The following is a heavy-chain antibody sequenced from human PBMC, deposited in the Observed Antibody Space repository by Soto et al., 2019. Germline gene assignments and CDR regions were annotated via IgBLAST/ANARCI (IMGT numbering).Heavy chain of an antibody. V-gene: IGHV6-1*01. J-gene: IGHJ6*02. CDR3: ARATPHIPPVGPPRTPAYYYYGMDV. D-gene: IGHD2-21*01. CDR1: GDSVSSNSAA. Sequence: SQTLSLTCAISGDSVSSNSAAWNWIRQSPSRGLEWLGRTYYRSKWYNDYAVSVKSRITINPDTSKNQFSLQLSSVTPEDTAVYYCARATPHIPPVGPPRTPAYYYYGMDVWGQGTTVTVSS. CDR2: TYYRSKWYN.